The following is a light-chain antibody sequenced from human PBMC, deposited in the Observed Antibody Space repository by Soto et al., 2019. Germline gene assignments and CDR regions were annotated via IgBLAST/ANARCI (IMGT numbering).Light chain of an antibody. V-gene: IGKV1-39*01. J-gene: IGKJ1*01. CDR2: AAS. CDR3: QQSFSSPPWT. Sequence: DIQMTQSPSSLSASIGDRVTITCRASQTVNTYLHWYQQKPGKAPKLLIYAASNLQSGVPSRFSGSGSGTNFTLSLNSLQPEDFATYYCQQSFSSPPWTFGQGTKVDIK. CDR1: QTVNTY.